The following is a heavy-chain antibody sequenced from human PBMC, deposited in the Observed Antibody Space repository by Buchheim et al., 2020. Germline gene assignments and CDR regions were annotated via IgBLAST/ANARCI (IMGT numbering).Heavy chain of an antibody. CDR2: IFPGGTT. J-gene: IGHJ4*02. V-gene: IGHV3-15*01. Sequence: EVQLLESGGGLVKPGESLRLSCGASGFTFSNAWMSWVRQAPGKGLEWVGRIFPGGTTAYAPPVKGRFTISSDDSQNTLFLQMSSLKTEDTAVYRCVADVPEPLAQIDFWGQGTL. CDR3: VADVPEPLAQIDF. D-gene: IGHD1-14*01. CDR1: GFTFSNAW.